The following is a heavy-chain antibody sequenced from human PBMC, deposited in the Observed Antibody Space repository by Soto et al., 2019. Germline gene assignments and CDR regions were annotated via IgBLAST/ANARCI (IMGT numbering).Heavy chain of an antibody. Sequence: ASVKVSCKASGYTFTGYYMHWVRQAPGQGLEWMGWITPNSGSTDYAEKFQGRVTMTRDTPISTAYMELSRLRADETAVYYCARDEVVVAPAALDYYYYGMDVWGQGTTVTVYS. CDR3: ARDEVVVAPAALDYYYYGMDV. V-gene: IGHV1-2*02. J-gene: IGHJ6*02. D-gene: IGHD2-2*01. CDR2: ITPNSGST. CDR1: GYTFTGYY.